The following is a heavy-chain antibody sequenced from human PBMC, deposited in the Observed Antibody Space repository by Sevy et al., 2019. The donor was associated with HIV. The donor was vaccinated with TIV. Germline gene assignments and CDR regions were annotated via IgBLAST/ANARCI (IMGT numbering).Heavy chain of an antibody. CDR3: AKEGPVATMSARCLYYFDY. D-gene: IGHD5-12*01. V-gene: IGHV3-23*01. CDR1: GFTFSNYA. Sequence: GGSLRLSCAASGFTFSNYAMSWVRQAPGKGLEWVSAISGGGDSTYYADSVKGRFTISRDNSKNTLYVQMNSLRAEDTAVYYCAKEGPVATMSARCLYYFDYWGQGALVTVSS. CDR2: ISGGGDST. J-gene: IGHJ4*02.